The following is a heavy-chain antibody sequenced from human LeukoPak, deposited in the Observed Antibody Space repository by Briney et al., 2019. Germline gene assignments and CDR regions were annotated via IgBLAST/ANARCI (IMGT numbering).Heavy chain of an antibody. D-gene: IGHD4-23*01. CDR2: IGTSSGST. V-gene: IGHV1-18*01. CDR3: ARDYGDYGGNSRLFVGFLSNWFDP. CDR1: GYTFTNYG. Sequence: ASVKVSCKASGYTFTNYGISWVRQAPGQGLEWMGWIGTSSGSTNYAQKLQGRVTMTTDTSTSTAYMELRSLRSDDTAVYYCARDYGDYGGNSRLFVGFLSNWFDPWGQGTLVTVSS. J-gene: IGHJ5*02.